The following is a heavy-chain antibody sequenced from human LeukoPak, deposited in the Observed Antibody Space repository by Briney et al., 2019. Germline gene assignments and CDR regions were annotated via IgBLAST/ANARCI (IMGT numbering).Heavy chain of an antibody. D-gene: IGHD3-22*01. CDR3: ARLYYDSRGYYWFDR. J-gene: IGHJ5*02. Sequence: SETLTLTCTVSGGSITSTSFYWGWIRQPPGKGLAWLGSIYYSGSTYDNPSLKSRVTISVDRSKNQFSLKLSSVTAADTAVYYCARLYYDSRGYYWFDRWGQGTLVTVYS. V-gene: IGHV4-39*01. CDR2: IYYSGST. CDR1: GGSITSTSFY.